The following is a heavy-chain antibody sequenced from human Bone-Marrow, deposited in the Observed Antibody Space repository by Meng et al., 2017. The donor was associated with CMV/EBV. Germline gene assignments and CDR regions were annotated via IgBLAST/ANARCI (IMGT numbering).Heavy chain of an antibody. CDR1: GFTFSGSA. Sequence: GGSLRLSCAASGFTFSGSAMHWVRQAPGKGLVWVAHIHSDGSSTTYADSVKGRFTISRDNSKNTLYLQMNSLTAEDTGVYYCARLGLKVGATSVWGQGTTVTVSS. CDR2: IHSDGSST. V-gene: IGHV3-74*01. J-gene: IGHJ6*02. D-gene: IGHD1-26*01. CDR3: ARLGLKVGATSV.